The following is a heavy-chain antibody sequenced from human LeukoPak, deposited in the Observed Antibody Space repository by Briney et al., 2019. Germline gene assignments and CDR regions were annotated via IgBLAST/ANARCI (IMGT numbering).Heavy chain of an antibody. J-gene: IGHJ3*02. CDR2: IYHSGST. Sequence: SETLSLTCAVSGYSISSGYYWGWIRPPPGKGLEWIGSIYHSGSTYYNPSLKSRVTISVDTSKNQFSLKLSSVTAADTAVYYCARLVDLGLGYAFDIWGQGTMVTVSS. CDR3: ARLVDLGLGYAFDI. CDR1: GYSISSGYY. D-gene: IGHD3-16*01. V-gene: IGHV4-38-2*01.